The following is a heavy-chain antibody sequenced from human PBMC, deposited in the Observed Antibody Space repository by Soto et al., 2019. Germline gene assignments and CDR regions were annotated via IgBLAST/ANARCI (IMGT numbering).Heavy chain of an antibody. V-gene: IGHV1-8*01. J-gene: IGHJ4*02. CDR1: GYTFTSYD. CDR3: ARAVRTQLFSDY. D-gene: IGHD2-21*01. Sequence: QVQLVQSGAEVRKPGASVKVSCKASGYTFTSYDIGWVRQATGQGLEWMGWMNPNSANTGYAQKFQGRVTMTRDTCISTAYMGLSSLGSVDTAVYYGARAVRTQLFSDYWGQGALVTVSS. CDR2: MNPNSANT.